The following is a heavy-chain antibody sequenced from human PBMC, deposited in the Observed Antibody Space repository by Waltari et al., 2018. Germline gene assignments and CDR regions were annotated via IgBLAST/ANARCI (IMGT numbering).Heavy chain of an antibody. D-gene: IGHD3-22*01. CDR2: IYYSGRT. CDR1: GGSISSSSYY. J-gene: IGHJ4*02. Sequence: QLQLQESGPGLVKPSETLSLTCTVSGGSISSSSYYWGWIRQPPGKGLEWIGRIYYSGRTYYNPSRKSRVTISVDTSKNQFSLKLSSVTAADTAVYYCARLSNYYDSSGYLDYWGQGTLVTVSS. CDR3: ARLSNYYDSSGYLDY. V-gene: IGHV4-39*01.